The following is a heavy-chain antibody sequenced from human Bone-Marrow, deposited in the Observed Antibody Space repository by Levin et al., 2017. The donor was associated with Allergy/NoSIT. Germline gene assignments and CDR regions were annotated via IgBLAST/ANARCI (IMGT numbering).Heavy chain of an antibody. CDR1: GFTLSNHW. V-gene: IGHV3-74*01. Sequence: GGSLRLSCAASGFTLSNHWIHWVRQAPGKGLVWVSRINPDGSITNYADSVKGRLTLSRDNGENTVYLQMNSLRSDDTAVYYCVRDLGGGGEHWGQGTLVTVSS. J-gene: IGHJ1*01. CDR3: VRDLGGGGEH. D-gene: IGHD4-23*01. CDR2: INPDGSIT.